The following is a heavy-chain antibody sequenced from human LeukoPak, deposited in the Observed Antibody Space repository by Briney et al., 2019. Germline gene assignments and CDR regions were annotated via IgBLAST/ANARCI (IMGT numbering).Heavy chain of an antibody. D-gene: IGHD6-13*01. Sequence: PSETLSLTCTVSGGSISSGGYYWSWIRQHPGKGLEWIGYIYYSGSTYYNPSLKSRVTISVDTSKNQFSLKLSSVTAADTAVYYCARGGAAAAAYDAFDIWGQGTMATVSS. CDR1: GGSISSGGYY. J-gene: IGHJ3*02. CDR3: ARGGAAAAAYDAFDI. CDR2: IYYSGST. V-gene: IGHV4-31*03.